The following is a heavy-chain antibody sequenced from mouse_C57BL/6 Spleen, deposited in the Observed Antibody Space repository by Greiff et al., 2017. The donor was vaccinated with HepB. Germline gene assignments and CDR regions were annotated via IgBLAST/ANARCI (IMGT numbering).Heavy chain of an antibody. V-gene: IGHV1-4*01. CDR3: ARGELGFAY. J-gene: IGHJ3*01. CDR2: INPSSGYT. CDR1: GYTFTSYT. Sequence: LVESGAELARPGASVKMSCKASGYTFTSYTMHWVKQRPGQGLEWIGYINPSSGYTKYNQKFKDKATLTADKSSSTAYMQLSSLTSEDSAVYYCARGELGFAYWGQGTLVTVSA.